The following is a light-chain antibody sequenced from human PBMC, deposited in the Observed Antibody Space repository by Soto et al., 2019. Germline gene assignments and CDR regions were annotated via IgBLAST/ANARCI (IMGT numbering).Light chain of an antibody. J-gene: IGKJ5*01. CDR1: QSVSSR. V-gene: IGKV3-20*01. CDR3: QQYSSSPIT. Sequence: DIVMTQSPATLSASLGERVTITCRASQSVSSRLAWYQQKPGQAPRLLIYGASSRATGIPDRFSGSGSGTDFTLTISRLEPEDFAVYYCQQYSSSPITFGQGTRLENK. CDR2: GAS.